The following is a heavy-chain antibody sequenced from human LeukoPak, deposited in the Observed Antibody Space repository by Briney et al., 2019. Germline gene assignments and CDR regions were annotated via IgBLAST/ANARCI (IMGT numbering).Heavy chain of an antibody. CDR2: IRYDESDK. D-gene: IGHD3-22*01. Sequence: GGSLRLSCAASGFIFSNYGMHWVRQPPGRGLDWVAHIRYDESDKYYADSVKGRFTISRDNSKNTLYLQMNSLRAEDTAVYYCARDIGYDSSGYLVGDAFDIWGQGTMVTVSS. CDR1: GFIFSNYG. J-gene: IGHJ3*02. V-gene: IGHV3-30*02. CDR3: ARDIGYDSSGYLVGDAFDI.